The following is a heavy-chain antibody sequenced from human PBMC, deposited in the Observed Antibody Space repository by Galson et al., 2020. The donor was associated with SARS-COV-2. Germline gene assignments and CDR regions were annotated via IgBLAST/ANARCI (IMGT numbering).Heavy chain of an antibody. V-gene: IGHV3-7*01. CDR3: ARDSGLFDY. CDR1: GFSFSSYW. CDR2: IKEDGSEK. J-gene: IGHJ4*02. Sequence: GESLKISCAASGFSFSSYWMSWVRQAPGKGLEWVANIKEDGSEKYYVDSVKGRFTISRDNAENSLYLQMNSLRADDTAVYYCARDSGLFDYWGQGTLVTVSS.